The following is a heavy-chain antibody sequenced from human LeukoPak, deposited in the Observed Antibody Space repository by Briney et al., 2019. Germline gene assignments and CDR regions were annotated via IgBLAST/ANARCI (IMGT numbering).Heavy chain of an antibody. CDR1: GYIFTNYG. CDR2: ISALNGNR. Sequence: ASVKVSCKASGYIFTNYGISWVRQAPGQGLEWMGWISALNGNRNIAQKVQGRVTVTTDTSTTTAYMELRSLRSDDPAVYYWATDGGSKSGWFDPWGQETLITVSS. CDR3: ATDGGSKSGWFDP. J-gene: IGHJ5*02. V-gene: IGHV1-18*01.